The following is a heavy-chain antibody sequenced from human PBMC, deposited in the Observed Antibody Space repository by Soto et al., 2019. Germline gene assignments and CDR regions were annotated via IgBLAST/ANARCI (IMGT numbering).Heavy chain of an antibody. D-gene: IGHD1-26*01. CDR2: IYSAGNT. CDR1: GFTVSSNY. J-gene: IGHJ6*02. V-gene: IGHV3-66*01. CDR3: ARDFVVGGPTINYYYGMDV. Sequence: GSLRLSCAASGFTVSSNYMSWVRQAPGKGLEWISIIYSAGNTYYADSVKGRSTISRDNSKNTLYLQMNSLGAEDTAVYYCARDFVVGGPTINYYYGMDVWGQGT.